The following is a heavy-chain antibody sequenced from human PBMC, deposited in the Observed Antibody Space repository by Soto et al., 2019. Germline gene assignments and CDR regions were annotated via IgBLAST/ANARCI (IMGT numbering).Heavy chain of an antibody. CDR2: ISYDGSNK. D-gene: IGHD3-9*01. V-gene: IGHV3-30*18. Sequence: QVQLVESGGGVVQPGRSLRLSCAASGFTFSSYGMHWVRQAPGKGLEWVAVISYDGSNKYYADSVKGRFTISRDNSKNTLYLQMNSLRAEDTAVYYCAKGDIWALDYWGQGTLVTVSS. CDR3: AKGDIWALDY. J-gene: IGHJ4*02. CDR1: GFTFSSYG.